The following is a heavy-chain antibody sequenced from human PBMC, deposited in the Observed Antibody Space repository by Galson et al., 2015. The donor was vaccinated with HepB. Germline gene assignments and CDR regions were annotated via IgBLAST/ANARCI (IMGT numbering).Heavy chain of an antibody. CDR2: IDSTSTYI. CDR3: ARDRPLGTPFDF. V-gene: IGHV3-21*01. J-gene: IGHJ4*02. CDR1: GFTFNYFY. Sequence: FLRLSCAASGFTFNYFYMNWVRQAPGKGLEWVSSIDSTSTYIYYADSVKGRFTISRDNAKNSLYLQMSDLKAEDTAIYYCARDRPLGTPFDFWGQGTLVTVSS. D-gene: IGHD7-27*01.